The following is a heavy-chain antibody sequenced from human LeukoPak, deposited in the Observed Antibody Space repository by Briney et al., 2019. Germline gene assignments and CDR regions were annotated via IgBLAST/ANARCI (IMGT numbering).Heavy chain of an antibody. CDR3: AYGSGSYSRGSLFDY. J-gene: IGHJ4*02. V-gene: IGHV3-48*04. Sequence: PGGSLRLSCAASGFTFSSYSMNWVRQAPGKGLEWVSYISSSSSTIYYADSVKGRFTISRDNAKNSMYLQMNSLRAEDTAVYYCAYGSGSYSRGSLFDYWGQGTLVTVSS. CDR1: GFTFSSYS. CDR2: ISSSSSTI. D-gene: IGHD3-10*01.